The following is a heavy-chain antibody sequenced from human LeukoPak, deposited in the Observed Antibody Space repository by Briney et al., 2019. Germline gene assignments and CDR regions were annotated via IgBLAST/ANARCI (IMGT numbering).Heavy chain of an antibody. CDR1: GLTFSSYA. Sequence: SGGSLRLSCAASGLTFSSYAMSWIRQPPGKGLEWIGEINHSGSTNYNPSLKSRVTISVDTSKNQFSLKLSSVAAADTAVYYCARMRYRAAAGTLAETIVGATQRRYYFDYWGQGTLVTVSS. CDR3: ARMRYRAAAGTLAETIVGATQRRYYFDY. J-gene: IGHJ4*02. D-gene: IGHD1-26*01. CDR2: INHSGST. V-gene: IGHV4-34*01.